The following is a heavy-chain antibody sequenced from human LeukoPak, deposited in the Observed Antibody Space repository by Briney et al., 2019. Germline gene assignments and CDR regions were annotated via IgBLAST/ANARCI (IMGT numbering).Heavy chain of an antibody. CDR2: ISAYNGNT. CDR3: ARDVVVVPAVTTRGDAFDI. D-gene: IGHD2-2*01. CDR1: GYTFTSYG. Sequence: ASVKVSCEASGYTFTSYGISWVRQAPGQGLEWMGWISAYNGNTNYAQKLQGRVTMTTDTSTSTAYMELRSLRSDDTAVYYCARDVVVVPAVTTRGDAFDIWGQGTMVTVSS. J-gene: IGHJ3*02. V-gene: IGHV1-18*01.